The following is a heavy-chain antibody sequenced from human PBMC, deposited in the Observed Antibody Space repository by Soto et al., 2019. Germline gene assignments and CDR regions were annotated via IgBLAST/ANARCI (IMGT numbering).Heavy chain of an antibody. CDR2: IYYSGST. CDR1: GGSISSGGYY. V-gene: IGHV4-31*03. Sequence: QVQLQESGPGLVKPSQTLSLTCTVSGGSISSGGYYWSWIRQHPGKAREGLGYIYYSGSTYYNPSLKSRVTISVDTSKNQFSLKLSSVTAADTAVYYCARDNRYCSSTSCVHDAFDIWGQGTMVTVSS. D-gene: IGHD2-2*01. CDR3: ARDNRYCSSTSCVHDAFDI. J-gene: IGHJ3*02.